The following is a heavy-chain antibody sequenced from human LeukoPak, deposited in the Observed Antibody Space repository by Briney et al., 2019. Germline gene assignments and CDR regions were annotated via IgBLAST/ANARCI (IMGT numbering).Heavy chain of an antibody. CDR1: GFTFGDYA. Sequence: GGSLRLSCTASGFTFGDYAMSWFRQAPGKGLEWVGFIRSKAYGGTTEYAASVKGRFTISRDDSKSIAYLQMNSLKTEDTAVYYCTRQYCSGGSCYSDASDIWGQGTMVTVSS. CDR2: IRSKAYGGTT. J-gene: IGHJ3*02. D-gene: IGHD2-15*01. V-gene: IGHV3-49*03. CDR3: TRQYCSGGSCYSDASDI.